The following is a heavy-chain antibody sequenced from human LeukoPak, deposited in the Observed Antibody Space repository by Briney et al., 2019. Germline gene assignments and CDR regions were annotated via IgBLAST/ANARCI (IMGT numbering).Heavy chain of an antibody. CDR1: GFTFSLYE. D-gene: IGHD3-16*01. J-gene: IGHJ4*02. CDR3: ATQAGYYDSGFSDI. Sequence: GGSLRLSCAASGFTFSLYELNWARQAPGKGLEWVAYISSSSSSAIYYEDSVKGRFTISRDNARNSLYLQMNSLRDEDTAVYYCATQAGYYDSGFSDIWGQGTLVTVSS. V-gene: IGHV3-48*03. CDR2: ISSSSSSAI.